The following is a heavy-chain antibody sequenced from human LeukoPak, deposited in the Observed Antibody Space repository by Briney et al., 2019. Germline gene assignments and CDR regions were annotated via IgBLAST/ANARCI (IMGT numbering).Heavy chain of an antibody. CDR1: GGTFSSYA. D-gene: IGHD4-23*01. CDR3: ARATGNSDHSPQEPIDLYFDL. Sequence: SVKVSCKASGGTFSSYAISWVRQAPGQGLEWMGGIIPIFGAANYAQKFQGRVTITADESTSTAYMGLRSLRSEDTAVYYCARATGNSDHSPQEPIDLYFDLWGRGTLVTVSS. J-gene: IGHJ2*01. V-gene: IGHV1-69*13. CDR2: IIPIFGAA.